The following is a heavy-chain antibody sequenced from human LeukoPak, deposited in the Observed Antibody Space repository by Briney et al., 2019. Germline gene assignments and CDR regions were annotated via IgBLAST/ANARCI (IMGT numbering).Heavy chain of an antibody. J-gene: IGHJ4*02. D-gene: IGHD4-23*01. CDR2: IWYDGSNK. Sequence: PGGSLRLSCAASGFTFSSYGMHWVRQAPGKGLEWVAVIWYDGSNKYYADSVKGRFTISRDNSKNTLYLQMNSLRAEDTAVYYCAVTVVTPFHFDYWGQGTLVTVSS. V-gene: IGHV3-30*02. CDR1: GFTFSSYG. CDR3: AVTVVTPFHFDY.